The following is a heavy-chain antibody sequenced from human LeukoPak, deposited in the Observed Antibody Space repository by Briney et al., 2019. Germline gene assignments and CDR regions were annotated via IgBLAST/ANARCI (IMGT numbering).Heavy chain of an antibody. Sequence: GGSLRLSCAASGFTFNSYGMHWVRQAPGKGLEWVAFILYDGSNKYYADSVKGRFTISRDVSKNTLCLQLNSLTTEDTAVYYCVKGAPHCTSSSCPAYLFDSWGQGTLVTVSS. D-gene: IGHD2-2*01. J-gene: IGHJ4*02. V-gene: IGHV3-30*02. CDR3: VKGAPHCTSSSCPAYLFDS. CDR2: ILYDGSNK. CDR1: GFTFNSYG.